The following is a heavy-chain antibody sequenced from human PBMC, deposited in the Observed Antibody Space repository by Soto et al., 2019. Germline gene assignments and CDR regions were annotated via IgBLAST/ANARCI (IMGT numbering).Heavy chain of an antibody. D-gene: IGHD1-20*01. CDR1: GGSIPHYY. V-gene: IGHV4-59*01. CDR3: ARDFNGVLTDMMDPGGMDV. CDR2: IYNSVNT. J-gene: IGHJ6*04. Sequence: QVQLQESGPGLVKPSETLSLTCAVSGGSIPHYYWSWIRQPPGQGLEWIGYIYNSVNTKYNPSLTGRVTIFMDTSESQFSLTLSSVTAADTAVYYCARDFNGVLTDMMDPGGMDVWGRGPTVTVSS.